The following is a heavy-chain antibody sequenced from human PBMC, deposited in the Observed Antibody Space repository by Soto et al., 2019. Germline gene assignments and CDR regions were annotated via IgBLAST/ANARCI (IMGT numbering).Heavy chain of an antibody. CDR1: GFTFGFNA. V-gene: IGHV3-23*01. CDR2: ISAGGVST. D-gene: IGHD1-1*01. CDR3: AKGPTATTTRADY. Sequence: GGSLRLSCAATGFTFGFNALSWVRQAPGKGLEWVSSISAGGVSTYYADSVKGRFTISRDNSKNTLYLQMNSLRGEDTAVYYCAKGPTATTTRADYWGQGILVTVSS. J-gene: IGHJ4*02.